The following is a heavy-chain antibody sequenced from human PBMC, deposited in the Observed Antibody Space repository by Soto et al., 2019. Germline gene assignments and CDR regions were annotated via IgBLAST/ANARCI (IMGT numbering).Heavy chain of an antibody. D-gene: IGHD5-18*01. Sequence: GGSLRLSCAASGFTFSSYDMHWVRQATGRGLEWVSAIGTAGDTYYPGSVKGRFTISRENAKNSLYLQMNSLRVEDTAVYYCARDAGYSYGAHYGMDVWGQGTTVTVSS. CDR2: IGTAGDT. J-gene: IGHJ6*02. CDR3: ARDAGYSYGAHYGMDV. CDR1: GFTFSSYD. V-gene: IGHV3-13*01.